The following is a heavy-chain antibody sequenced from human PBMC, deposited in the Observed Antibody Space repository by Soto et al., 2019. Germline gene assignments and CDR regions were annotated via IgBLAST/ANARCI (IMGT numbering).Heavy chain of an antibody. CDR3: ASTFGGAIVRGSWLLNY. V-gene: IGHV3-33*01. Sequence: QVQLVESGGGVVQPGRSLRLSCAASGFTFSSYGMHWVRQAPGKGLEWVAVIWYDGSNKYYADSVKGRFTISRDNSKNTLYLQMNSLRAEDTAVYYCASTFGGAIVRGSWLLNYWGQGTLVTVSS. CDR1: GFTFSSYG. J-gene: IGHJ4*02. D-gene: IGHD3-16*02. CDR2: IWYDGSNK.